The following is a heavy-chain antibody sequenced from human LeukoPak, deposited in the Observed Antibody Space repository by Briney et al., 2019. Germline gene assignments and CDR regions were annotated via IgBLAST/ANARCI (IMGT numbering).Heavy chain of an antibody. V-gene: IGHV4-59*12. CDR1: GGFISNNY. CDR3: ARDRPYASDNQILGYYGMDV. Sequence: SETLSLTCSVSGGFISNNYWSWIRQPPGKGLERIGYFYYGGNTKYNPSLKSRVTISADMSKNQFSLKLRSVTAADSAVYYCARDRPYASDNQILGYYGMDVWGQGTTVTVSS. CDR2: FYYGGNT. J-gene: IGHJ6*02. D-gene: IGHD3-10*01.